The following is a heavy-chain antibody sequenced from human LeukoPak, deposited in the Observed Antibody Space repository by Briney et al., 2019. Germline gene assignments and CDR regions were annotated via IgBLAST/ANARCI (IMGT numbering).Heavy chain of an antibody. V-gene: IGHV3-23*01. D-gene: IGHD6-19*01. CDR2: ISGSGGST. Sequence: GGSLRLSCAASGFTFSSYAMSWVRQAPGKGLEWVSAISGSGGSTYYADSVKGRFTIFRDNAKNTLYLQMDSLGAEDTAVYYCAREYSSGPDYWGQGTLVTVSS. J-gene: IGHJ4*02. CDR3: AREYSSGPDY. CDR1: GFTFSSYA.